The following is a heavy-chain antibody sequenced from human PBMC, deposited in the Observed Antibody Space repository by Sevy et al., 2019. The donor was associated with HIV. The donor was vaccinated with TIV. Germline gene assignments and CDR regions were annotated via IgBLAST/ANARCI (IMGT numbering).Heavy chain of an antibody. Sequence: GGSLRLSCAASGFTFSDYVMHWVRQAPGKGLEWLARISHDTTVKYYADSLKGRFTISRDNSKNTLYLQMNSLRHEDTAVYHCARDALLGYDFWSGYYQAYGMDVWGQGTTVTVSS. J-gene: IGHJ6*02. V-gene: IGHV3-30*04. D-gene: IGHD3-3*01. CDR1: GFTFSDYV. CDR2: ISHDTTVK. CDR3: ARDALLGYDFWSGYYQAYGMDV.